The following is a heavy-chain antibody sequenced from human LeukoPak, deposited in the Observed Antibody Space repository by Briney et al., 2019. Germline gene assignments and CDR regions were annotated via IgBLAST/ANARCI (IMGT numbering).Heavy chain of an antibody. J-gene: IGHJ5*02. V-gene: IGHV4-39*07. CDR1: GGSISSSSYY. CDR2: IYYSGST. CDR3: AREARGDLNWFDP. Sequence: PSETLSLTCTVSGGSISSSSYYWGWIRQPPGKGLEWIGSIYYSGSTYYNPSLKSRVTISVDTSKNQFSLKLSSVTAADTAVYYCAREARGDLNWFDPWGQGTLVTVSS. D-gene: IGHD7-27*01.